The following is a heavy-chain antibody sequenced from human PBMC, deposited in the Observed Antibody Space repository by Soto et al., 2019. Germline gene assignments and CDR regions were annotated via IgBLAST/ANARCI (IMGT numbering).Heavy chain of an antibody. D-gene: IGHD1-1*01. J-gene: IGHJ4*02. CDR2: ISRDSGAI. CDR3: ARDHNWAFDS. CDR1: GFTFSSFS. V-gene: IGHV3-48*02. Sequence: PGGSLRLSCAASGFTFSSFSMNWVRRAPGKGLEWLSYISRDSGAIYYADSVKGRFTISRDNAKNSLLLQMNSLRDEDTAVYYYARDHNWAFDSWGQGTLVTVSS.